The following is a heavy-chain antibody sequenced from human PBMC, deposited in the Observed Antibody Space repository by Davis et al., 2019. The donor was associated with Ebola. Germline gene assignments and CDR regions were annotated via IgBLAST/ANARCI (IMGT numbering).Heavy chain of an antibody. J-gene: IGHJ5*02. CDR3: ARDLYSSGWYPLPWWFDP. Sequence: ASVKVSCKASGYTFTSYGISWVRQAPGQGLEWMRWISAYNGNTNYAQKLQGRVTMTTDTSTSTAYMELRSLRSDDTAVYYCARDLYSSGWYPLPWWFDPWGQGTLVTVSS. CDR1: GYTFTSYG. V-gene: IGHV1-18*01. CDR2: ISAYNGNT. D-gene: IGHD6-19*01.